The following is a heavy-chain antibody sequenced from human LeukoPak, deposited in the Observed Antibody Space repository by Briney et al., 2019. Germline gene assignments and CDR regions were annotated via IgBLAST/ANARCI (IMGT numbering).Heavy chain of an antibody. D-gene: IGHD6-13*01. J-gene: IGHJ5*02. CDR2: ISGSGGST. CDR1: GFTFSSYA. Sequence: PGGSLRLSCAASGFTFSSYAMSWVRQAPGKGLEWVSAISGSGGSTYYADSVKGRFTISRDNSKNTLYLQMNSLRAEDTAVYYCAKDGSSSWLPNWFDPWGQGTLVTVSS. V-gene: IGHV3-23*01. CDR3: AKDGSSSWLPNWFDP.